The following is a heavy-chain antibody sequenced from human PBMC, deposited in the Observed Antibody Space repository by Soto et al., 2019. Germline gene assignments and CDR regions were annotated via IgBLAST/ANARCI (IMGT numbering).Heavy chain of an antibody. J-gene: IGHJ4*02. CDR2: ISYDGSNK. CDR1: RFTFSSYG. Sequence: PAGSLRLSCAASRFTFSSYGMHWVRQAPGKGLEWVAVISYDGSNKYYADSVKGRFTISRDNSKNTLYLQMNSLRAEDTAVYYCAKIMGIVGAHDDYWGQGT. CDR3: AKIMGIVGAHDDY. V-gene: IGHV3-30*18. D-gene: IGHD1-26*01.